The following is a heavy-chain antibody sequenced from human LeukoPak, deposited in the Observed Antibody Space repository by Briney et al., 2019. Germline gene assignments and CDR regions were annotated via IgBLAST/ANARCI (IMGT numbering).Heavy chain of an antibody. D-gene: IGHD2-2*01. CDR3: ARETPDIVVVPAAHDAFDI. V-gene: IGHV4-59*12. CDR2: IYYSGST. CDR1: GGSISSYY. Sequence: TSETLSLTCTVSGGSISSYYWSWIRQPPGKGLEWIGYIYYSGSTNYNPSLKSRVTISVDTSKNQFSLKLSSVTAADTAVYYCARETPDIVVVPAAHDAFDIWGQGTMVTVSS. J-gene: IGHJ3*02.